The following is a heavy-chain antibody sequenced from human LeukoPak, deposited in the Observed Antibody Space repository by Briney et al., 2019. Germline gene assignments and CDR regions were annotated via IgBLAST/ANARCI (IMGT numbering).Heavy chain of an antibody. Sequence: GASVKVSCKASGYTFTAYYIHWVRQAPGQGLEWMGVINPSGGSTNYAQKFQGRVTMTSDASTSTVYMELNSLRSEDTAVYYCATPSRTEDGDYGVCWGQGTLVTVSS. CDR2: INPSGGST. CDR1: GYTFTAYY. V-gene: IGHV1-46*01. D-gene: IGHD4-17*01. J-gene: IGHJ4*02. CDR3: ATPSRTEDGDYGVC.